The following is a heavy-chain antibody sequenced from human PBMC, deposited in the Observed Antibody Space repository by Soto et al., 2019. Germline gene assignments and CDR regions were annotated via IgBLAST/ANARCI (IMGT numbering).Heavy chain of an antibody. J-gene: IGHJ4*02. D-gene: IGHD3-22*01. CDR3: AKDSTRTYYYDSSGYSDY. CDR2: ISGSGGST. V-gene: IGHV3-23*01. Sequence: GGSLRLSCAASGFTFSSYAMSWVRQAPGKGLEWVSAISGSGGSTYYADSVKGRFTISRDNSKNTLYLQMNSLRAEDTAVYYCAKDSTRTYYYDSSGYSDYWGQGTLVNVSS. CDR1: GFTFSSYA.